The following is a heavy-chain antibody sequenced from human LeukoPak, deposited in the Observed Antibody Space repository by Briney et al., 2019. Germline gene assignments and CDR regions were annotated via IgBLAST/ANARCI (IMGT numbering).Heavy chain of an antibody. J-gene: IGHJ3*02. CDR1: GFTFSSFA. Sequence: GGSLRLSCAPSGFTFSSFAIHWVRQAPGKGLEWVAVISYDGSNKYYADSVKGRFTISRDNSKNTLYLQMSSLRAEDTAVYYCARGQHRVASSDDAFDIWGQGTLVTVSS. CDR3: ARGQHRVASSDDAFDI. D-gene: IGHD2-15*01. CDR2: ISYDGSNK. V-gene: IGHV3-30*04.